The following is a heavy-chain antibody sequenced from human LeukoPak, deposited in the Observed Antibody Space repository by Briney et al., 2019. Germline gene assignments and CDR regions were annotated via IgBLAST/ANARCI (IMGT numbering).Heavy chain of an antibody. D-gene: IGHD2-15*01. Sequence: GGSLRLSCGASGFTFGNYGMSWVRQASGEGLEWVSGIIGGVGRIHYADSVKGRFNISIDNSKNTVYLQMNSLRVDDTAEYYCARDGFSEISRDNDGFDIWGQGTMVTVAS. CDR1: GFTFGNYG. V-gene: IGHV3-23*01. CDR2: IIGGVGRI. CDR3: ARDGFSEISRDNDGFDI. J-gene: IGHJ3*02.